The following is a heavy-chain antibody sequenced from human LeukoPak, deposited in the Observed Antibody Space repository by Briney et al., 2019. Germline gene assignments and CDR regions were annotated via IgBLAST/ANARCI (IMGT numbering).Heavy chain of an antibody. V-gene: IGHV4-4*02. CDR2: IYHSGVT. J-gene: IGHJ4*02. Sequence: PSETLSLTCAVSGGSIINSIWWSWVRQPPGKGLEWIGEIYHSGVTNYNPSLKSRVTISLDKSQNQFSLKLTSVTAADTAVYYCARESPPADYWGQGTLVTVSS. CDR3: ARESPPADY. CDR1: GGSIINSIW.